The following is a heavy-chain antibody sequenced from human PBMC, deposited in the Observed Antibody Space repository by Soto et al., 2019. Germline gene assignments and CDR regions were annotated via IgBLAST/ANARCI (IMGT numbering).Heavy chain of an antibody. CDR2: ISAHNGNT. CDR3: ASGRYGDY. V-gene: IGHV1-18*01. J-gene: IGHJ4*02. D-gene: IGHD1-26*01. Sequence: QVHLVQSGAEVKKPGASVKVSCQGSGYAFTTYGITWVRQAPGQGLEWMGWISAHNGNTNYAQKLQGRVTVTRDTSTSTAYMEPRSLGYADTAVNYCASGRYGDYWGQGAVVTVSS. CDR1: GYAFTTYG.